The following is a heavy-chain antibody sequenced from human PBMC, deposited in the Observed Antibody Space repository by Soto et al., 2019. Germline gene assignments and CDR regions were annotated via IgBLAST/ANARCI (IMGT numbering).Heavy chain of an antibody. CDR1: GGTFSSYA. Sequence: QVQLVQSGAEVKKPGSSVKVSCKASGGTFSSYAISWVRQAPGQGLEWMGGIIPIFGTANYAQKFQGRVTITADKSTSTAYMELSSLRSEDTAVHYCASRDYGGNYRGIDYWGQGTLVTVSS. D-gene: IGHD4-17*01. CDR3: ASRDYGGNYRGIDY. CDR2: IIPIFGTA. J-gene: IGHJ4*02. V-gene: IGHV1-69*06.